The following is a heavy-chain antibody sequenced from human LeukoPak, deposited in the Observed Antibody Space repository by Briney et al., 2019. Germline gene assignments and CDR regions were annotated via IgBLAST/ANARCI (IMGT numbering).Heavy chain of an antibody. Sequence: PSETLSLTCTVSAGSISSYYWSWIRQPPGNGLEWIGNSYDSGNTNYNSSLKSRDTISVDTSKNQFSLRLSSVTAADTAVYYCARGRGYNYYYGMDVWGQGTTVTVSS. CDR3: ARGRGYNYYYGMDV. D-gene: IGHD5-24*01. CDR1: AGSISSYY. V-gene: IGHV4-59*01. CDR2: SYDSGNT. J-gene: IGHJ6*02.